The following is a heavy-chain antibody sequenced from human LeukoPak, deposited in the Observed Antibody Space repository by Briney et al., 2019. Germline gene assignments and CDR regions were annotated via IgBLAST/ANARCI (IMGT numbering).Heavy chain of an antibody. J-gene: IGHJ4*02. CDR3: ARDLAAVGGVYFRGY. V-gene: IGHV3-7*05. CDR1: GFAFSNYW. D-gene: IGHD6-13*01. Sequence: GGSLRLSCAASGFAFSNYWLSWVRQAPGKELEWVANIKQDGSEKYYVDSVKGRFTISRDNGKNSMYLQMKSLRAEDTAVYYCARDLAAVGGVYFRGYWGRGTLVIVSP. CDR2: IKQDGSEK.